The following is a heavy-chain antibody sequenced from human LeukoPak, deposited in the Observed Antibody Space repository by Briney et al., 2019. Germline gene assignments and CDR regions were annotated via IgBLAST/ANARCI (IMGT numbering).Heavy chain of an antibody. J-gene: IGHJ4*02. V-gene: IGHV3-23*01. D-gene: IGHD6-19*01. CDR3: AKPFTQTPYAIGWYTCDS. Sequence: GGSLRLSCAASGFTVSSNYMTWARQAAGKGLEWVSGVSSSGAATYYADSVKGRFTISRDNSRSTLYLHMNSLRADDTAVYYCAKPFTQTPYAIGWYTCDSWGQGTLVTVSS. CDR2: VSSSGAAT. CDR1: GFTVSSNY.